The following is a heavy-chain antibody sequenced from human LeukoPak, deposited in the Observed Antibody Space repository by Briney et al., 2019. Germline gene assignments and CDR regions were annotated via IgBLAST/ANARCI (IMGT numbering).Heavy chain of an antibody. CDR1: GFTFSSYS. CDR2: ISSSSSYI. Sequence: GGSLRLSRAASGFTFSSYSMNWVRQAPGKGLEWVSSISSSSSYIYYADSVKGRFTISRDNAKNSLYLQMNSLRAEDTAVYYCARDNVALYYYYGMDVWGQGTTVTVSS. D-gene: IGHD2-15*01. CDR3: ARDNVALYYYYGMDV. J-gene: IGHJ6*02. V-gene: IGHV3-21*01.